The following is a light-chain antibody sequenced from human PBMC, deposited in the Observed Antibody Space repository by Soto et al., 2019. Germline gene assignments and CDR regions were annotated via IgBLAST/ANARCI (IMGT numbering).Light chain of an antibody. CDR2: EVS. V-gene: IGLV2-8*01. J-gene: IGLJ3*02. CDR1: SSDVGTYNL. CDR3: SSHAGGNHWGV. Sequence: QSVLTQPASVSGSPGQSLTISCTGTSSDVGTYNLVSWYHLHPGKAPKFIIYEVSKRPSGVPDRFSGSKSGNTASLTVSGLQADDEADYFCSSHAGGNHWGVFGGGTKLTVL.